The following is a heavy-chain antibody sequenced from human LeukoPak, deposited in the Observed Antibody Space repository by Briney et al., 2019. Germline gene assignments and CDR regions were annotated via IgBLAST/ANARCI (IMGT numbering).Heavy chain of an antibody. D-gene: IGHD5-18*01. Sequence: GGSLRLSCGASGFTFSNCGMHWVRQAPGKGLEWVAFIRHVGSNEYYADSVKGRFTISRDNSKNTLYLQMNSLRADDTAVYYCARDSRWIQFDYWGQGTLVTVSS. J-gene: IGHJ4*02. CDR2: IRHVGSNE. CDR3: ARDSRWIQFDY. V-gene: IGHV3-30*02. CDR1: GFTFSNCG.